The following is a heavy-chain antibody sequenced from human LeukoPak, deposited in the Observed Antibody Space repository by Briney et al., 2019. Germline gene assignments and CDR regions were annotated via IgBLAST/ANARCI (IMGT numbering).Heavy chain of an antibody. V-gene: IGHV3-48*03. CDR3: ARSGSFLDY. CDR2: ISSSGSIM. D-gene: IGHD1-26*01. Sequence: GGSLRLSCAASGFTFSTYEMNWVRQAPGKGLEWVSYISSSGSIMYYADSVKGRFTISRDNAKNSLYLQMNSLRAEDTAVYYCARSGSFLDYWGQGTLVTVSS. CDR1: GFTFSTYE. J-gene: IGHJ4*02.